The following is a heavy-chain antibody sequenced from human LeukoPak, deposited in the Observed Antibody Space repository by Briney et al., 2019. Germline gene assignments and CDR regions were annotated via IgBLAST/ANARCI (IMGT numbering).Heavy chain of an antibody. Sequence: GGSLRLSCAASGFTFSSYGMHWVRQAPGKGLEWVAVISYDGSNKYYADSVKGRFTISRDNSNNTLYLQMNSLRAEDTAVYYCAKLTTSWGQGTLVTVSS. J-gene: IGHJ4*02. CDR3: AKLTTS. D-gene: IGHD4-11*01. V-gene: IGHV3-30*18. CDR1: GFTFSSYG. CDR2: ISYDGSNK.